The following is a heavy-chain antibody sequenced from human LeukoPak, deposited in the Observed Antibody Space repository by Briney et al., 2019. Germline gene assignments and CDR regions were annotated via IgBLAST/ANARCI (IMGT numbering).Heavy chain of an antibody. CDR2: INPRGGNT. V-gene: IGHV1-46*01. CDR3: ARDRTHYYESSGYYSRWEY. D-gene: IGHD3-22*01. CDR1: GYTFTSYF. J-gene: IGHJ4*02. Sequence: ASVKVSCKASGYTFTSYFMYWVRQAPGQGLEWMGLINPRGGNTRYAQNFQGRVTMTRDTSTSTVYMELSSLRSEDTAMYYCARDRTHYYESSGYYSRWEYWGQGTLVTVSS.